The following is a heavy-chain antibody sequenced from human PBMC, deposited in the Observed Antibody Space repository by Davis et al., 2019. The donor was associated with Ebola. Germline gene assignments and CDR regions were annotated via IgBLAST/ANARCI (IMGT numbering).Heavy chain of an antibody. Sequence: GESLKISCAASGFTFSSYGMHWVRQAPGKGLEWVAVISYDGSNKYYADSVKGRFTISRDNSKNTLYLQMNSLRAEDTAVYYCAKGPDTAMVTEDCWGQGTLVTVSS. CDR1: GFTFSSYG. D-gene: IGHD5-18*01. V-gene: IGHV3-30*18. CDR2: ISYDGSNK. J-gene: IGHJ4*02. CDR3: AKGPDTAMVTEDC.